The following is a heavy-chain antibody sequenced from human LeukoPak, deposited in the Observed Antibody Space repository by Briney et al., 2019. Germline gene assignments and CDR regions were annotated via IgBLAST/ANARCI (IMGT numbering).Heavy chain of an antibody. Sequence: GGSLRLSCAASGFTFDDYAMHWVRQAPGKGLEWVSSIESSGNEIYYADSVKGRFTISRDNTKNSLFLQMNSLRADDTAVYFCAQFHTGYWGQGTLVTVSS. CDR1: GFTFDDYA. CDR3: AQFHTGY. J-gene: IGHJ4*02. D-gene: IGHD7-27*01. V-gene: IGHV3-21*01. CDR2: IESSGNEI.